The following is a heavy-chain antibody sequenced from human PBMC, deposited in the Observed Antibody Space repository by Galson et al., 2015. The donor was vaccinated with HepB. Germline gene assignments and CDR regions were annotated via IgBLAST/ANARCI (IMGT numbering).Heavy chain of an antibody. CDR3: ARDRFGELYDDWFDP. V-gene: IGHV1-8*01. D-gene: IGHD3-10*01. CDR1: GSTFTSYD. CDR2: MNPNSGNT. J-gene: IGHJ5*02. Sequence: SVTVSCKASGSTFTSYDINWVRQATGQGLEWMGWMNPNSGNTGYAQKFQGRVTMTRNTSISTAYMELSSLRSEDTAVYYCARDRFGELYDDWFDPWGQGTLVTVSS.